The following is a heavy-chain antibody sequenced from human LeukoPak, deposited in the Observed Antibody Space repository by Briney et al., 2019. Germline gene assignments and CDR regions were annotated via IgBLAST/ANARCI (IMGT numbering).Heavy chain of an antibody. CDR3: ARDPGIAAAGTGYYFDY. Sequence: GGSLRLSCAASGFTISGYWMHWVRQAPGKGLVWVSRISGDGCITAYADSVKGRFTISRDNAKNTLYLQMNSLRAEDTAVYYCARDPGIAAAGTGYYFDYWGQGTLVTVSS. D-gene: IGHD6-13*01. CDR2: ISGDGCIT. J-gene: IGHJ4*02. CDR1: GFTISGYW. V-gene: IGHV3-74*01.